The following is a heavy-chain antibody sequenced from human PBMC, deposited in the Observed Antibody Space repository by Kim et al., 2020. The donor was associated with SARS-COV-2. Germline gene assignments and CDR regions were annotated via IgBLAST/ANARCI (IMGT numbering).Heavy chain of an antibody. D-gene: IGHD1-7*01. CDR1: GYTFTGYY. V-gene: IGHV1-2*06. CDR2: INPNSGGT. J-gene: IGHJ6*02. CDR3: ARDREFQPELTYYYYGMDV. Sequence: ASVKVSCKASGYTFTGYYMHWVRQAPGQGLEWMGRINPNSGGTNFAQKFQGRVTMTRDTSISTAYMELSRLRSDDTAVYYCARDREFQPELTYYYYGMDVWGQGTTVTVSS.